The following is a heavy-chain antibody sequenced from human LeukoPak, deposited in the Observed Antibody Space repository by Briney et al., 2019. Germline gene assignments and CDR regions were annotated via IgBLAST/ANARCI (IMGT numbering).Heavy chain of an antibody. CDR2: IKQDGSEK. J-gene: IGHJ4*02. Sequence: GGTLRLSCAASGFTFSSYWMTWVRQAPGKGLEWVANIKQDGSEKNYVDPVKGRFTISRDNAKNSLYLQMNSLRAEDTAVYYCARASAWSLFDYWGQGTLVTVSS. D-gene: IGHD6-19*01. CDR3: ARASAWSLFDY. CDR1: GFTFSSYW. V-gene: IGHV3-7*04.